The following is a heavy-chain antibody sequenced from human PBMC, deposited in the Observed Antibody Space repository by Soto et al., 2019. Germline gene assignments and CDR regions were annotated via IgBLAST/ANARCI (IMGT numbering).Heavy chain of an antibody. D-gene: IGHD3-10*01. CDR1: GGSISSGGYY. J-gene: IGHJ4*02. Sequence: QVQLQESGPGLVKPSQTLSLTCTVSGGSISSGGYYWSWIRQHPGKGLEWIGYIYYSGSTYYNPSLKSRVTISVDTSKNQFSLKLSSVTAADTAVYYCARGRGRGSGSYYTPFDYWGQGTLVTVSS. V-gene: IGHV4-31*03. CDR3: ARGRGRGSGSYYTPFDY. CDR2: IYYSGST.